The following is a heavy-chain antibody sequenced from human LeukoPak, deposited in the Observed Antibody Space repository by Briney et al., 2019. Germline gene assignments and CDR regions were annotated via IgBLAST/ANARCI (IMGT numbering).Heavy chain of an antibody. D-gene: IGHD3-3*02. J-gene: IGHJ5*02. Sequence: PSETLSLTCSVSGGSIRSYYWSWIRRTPGKGLEWIGHMYHSGSANYNPSLWSRVTISIDKSKNQFSLNLRAVTAADTAVYYCARGPPFLEWEKNWFDPWGQGTLVTVSS. V-gene: IGHV4-4*09. CDR3: ARGPPFLEWEKNWFDP. CDR1: GGSIRSYY. CDR2: MYHSGSA.